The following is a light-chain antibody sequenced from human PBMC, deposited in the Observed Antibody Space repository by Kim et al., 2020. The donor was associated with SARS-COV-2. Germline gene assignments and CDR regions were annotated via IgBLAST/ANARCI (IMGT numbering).Light chain of an antibody. CDR3: QQYDSWPLT. CDR2: VAS. J-gene: IGKJ4*02. V-gene: IGKV3D-15*01. Sequence: LCAGKISPLSCGGRQSVSSYFAWYQQNPGQAPRLLIYVASTRATGIPARFSGSGSGTDFTLTISSLQSEDFAVYYCQQYDSWPLTFGQGTQVEIK. CDR1: QSVSSY.